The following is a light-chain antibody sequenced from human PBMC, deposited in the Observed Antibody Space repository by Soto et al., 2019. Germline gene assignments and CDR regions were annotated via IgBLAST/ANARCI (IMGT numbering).Light chain of an antibody. J-gene: IGLJ3*02. CDR2: LNTDGSH. V-gene: IGLV4-69*01. CDR1: SGHSSYG. CDR3: QTWGSGSWV. Sequence: QSVLTQAPSASASLGASVKLTCTLSSGHSSYGIAWHQQQPEEGPRYLMRLNTDGSHSRGDGIPDRFSGSSSGAERYLTISSLQSEDEADYYCQTWGSGSWVFGGGTQLTVL.